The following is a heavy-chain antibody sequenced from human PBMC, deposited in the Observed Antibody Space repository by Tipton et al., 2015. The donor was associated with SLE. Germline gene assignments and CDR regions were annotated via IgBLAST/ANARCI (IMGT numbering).Heavy chain of an antibody. CDR2: INHSGST. V-gene: IGHV4-34*01. D-gene: IGHD6-19*01. CDR1: GGSFSGYY. J-gene: IGHJ4*02. Sequence: TLSLTCAVYGGSFSGYYWSWIRQPPGKGLEWIGEINHSGSTNYNPSLKSRVTISVDTSKNQFSLKLSSATAADTAVYYCARSKAVAADGFDYWGQGTLVTVSS. CDR3: ARSKAVAADGFDY.